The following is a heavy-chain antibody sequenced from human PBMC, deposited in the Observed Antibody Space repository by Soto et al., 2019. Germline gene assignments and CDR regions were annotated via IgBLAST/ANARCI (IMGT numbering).Heavy chain of an antibody. CDR3: ALGGGNFDY. D-gene: IGHD3-16*01. V-gene: IGHV5-51*01. J-gene: IGHJ4*02. CDR2: IYPGDSDT. CDR1: GNTFNSNW. Sequence: PGESLKISCQGSGNTFNSNWIAWVRQMPGKGLEWMGIIYPGDSDTRYSPSFQGQVTISADKSISTAYLQWSSLKASDTAMYYCALGGGNFDYWRQGTLVNVSS.